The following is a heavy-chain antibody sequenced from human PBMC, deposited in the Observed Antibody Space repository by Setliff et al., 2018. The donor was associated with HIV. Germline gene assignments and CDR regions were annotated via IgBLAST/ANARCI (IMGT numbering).Heavy chain of an antibody. CDR3: ASERRQNYYDSSGAFDI. CDR2: IIPILGIA. D-gene: IGHD3-22*01. V-gene: IGHV1-69*10. J-gene: IGHJ3*02. Sequence: ASVKVSCKASGGTFSSYAISWVRQAPGQGLEWMGGIIPILGIANYAQKFQGRVTITTDESTSTVYMELSSLRSEDTAVYYCASERRQNYYDSSGAFDIWGQGTMVTVSS. CDR1: GGTFSSYA.